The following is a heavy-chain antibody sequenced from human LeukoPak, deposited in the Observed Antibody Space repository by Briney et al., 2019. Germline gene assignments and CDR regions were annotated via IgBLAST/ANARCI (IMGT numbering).Heavy chain of an antibody. CDR2: IYYSGST. Sequence: SETLSLTCTVSGGSISSSSYYWGWIRQPPGKGLEWIGSIYYSGSTYYNPSLKSRVTISVDTSKNQFSLKLSSVTAADTAVYYCASGGGYYFDYWGQGTLVTVSS. CDR3: ASGGGYYFDY. D-gene: IGHD3-16*01. J-gene: IGHJ4*02. CDR1: GGSISSSSYY. V-gene: IGHV4-39*07.